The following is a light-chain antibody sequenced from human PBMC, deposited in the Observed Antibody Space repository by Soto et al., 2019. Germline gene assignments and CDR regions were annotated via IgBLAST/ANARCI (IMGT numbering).Light chain of an antibody. CDR2: DVT. Sequence: QSALTQPASVSGSPGQSITISCSGTSSDIGHYDFVSWYRQHPGTAPKLMIYDVTSRPSGVSNRFSGSKSGNAASLTISGLQPEDEADYYCGSYSTTSTLVVFGGGTQLTVL. J-gene: IGLJ2*01. V-gene: IGLV2-14*03. CDR1: SSDIGHYDF. CDR3: GSYSTTSTLVV.